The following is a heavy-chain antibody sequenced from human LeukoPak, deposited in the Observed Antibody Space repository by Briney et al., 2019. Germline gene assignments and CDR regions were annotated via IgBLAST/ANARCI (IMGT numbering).Heavy chain of an antibody. Sequence: SVKVSCKASGYTFTGYYMHWVRQAPGQGLEWMGGIIPIFGTANYAQKFQGRVTITADESTSTAYMELSSLRSEDTAVYYCARDREYSGSQYFDYWGQGTLVTVSS. CDR1: GYTFTGYY. CDR2: IIPIFGTA. D-gene: IGHD1-26*01. J-gene: IGHJ4*02. CDR3: ARDREYSGSQYFDY. V-gene: IGHV1-69*13.